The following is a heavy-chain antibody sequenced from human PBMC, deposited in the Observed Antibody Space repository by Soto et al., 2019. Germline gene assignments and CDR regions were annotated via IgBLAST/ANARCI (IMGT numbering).Heavy chain of an antibody. D-gene: IGHD2-2*01. Sequence: EVQLLESGGGLVQPGGSLRLSCAASGFTFSSYAMSWVRQAPGKGLEWVSAISGSGGTTYYTDSVKGRFTISRDNSKNTLYLQMNSLRVEDTAVYYCAKYCSSTSCLVVYGMDGWGQGTTVTVSS. CDR1: GFTFSSYA. CDR3: AKYCSSTSCLVVYGMDG. V-gene: IGHV3-23*01. J-gene: IGHJ6*02. CDR2: ISGSGGTT.